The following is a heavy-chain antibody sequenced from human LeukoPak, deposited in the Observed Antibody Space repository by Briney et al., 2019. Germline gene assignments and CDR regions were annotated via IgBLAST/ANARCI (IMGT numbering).Heavy chain of an antibody. D-gene: IGHD3-3*01. J-gene: IGHJ4*02. Sequence: SETLSLTCTVSGGSIRSYYWSWIRQPPGKGLEWIGYIYYSGNTNYNPSLRSRVTISVDTSKNQFSLKLSSVTAAGTAVYYCARSPGPRITIFDWGQGTLVTVSS. V-gene: IGHV4-59*01. CDR3: ARSPGPRITIFD. CDR2: IYYSGNT. CDR1: GGSIRSYY.